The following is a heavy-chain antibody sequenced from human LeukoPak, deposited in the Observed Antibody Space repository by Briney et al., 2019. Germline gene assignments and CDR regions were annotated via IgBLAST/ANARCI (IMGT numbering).Heavy chain of an antibody. J-gene: IGHJ6*03. D-gene: IGHD6-13*01. Sequence: SETLSLTRAVYGGSFSGYYWSWIRQPPGKGLEWIGEINHSGSTNYNPSLKSRVTISVDTSKNQFSLKLSSVTAADTAVYYCARSRAAAGRNYYYYMDVWGKGTTVTVSS. V-gene: IGHV4-34*01. CDR3: ARSRAAAGRNYYYYMDV. CDR2: INHSGST. CDR1: GGSFSGYY.